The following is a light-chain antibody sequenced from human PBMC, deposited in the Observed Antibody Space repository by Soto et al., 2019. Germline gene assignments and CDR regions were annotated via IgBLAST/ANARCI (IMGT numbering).Light chain of an antibody. Sequence: EIVMTQSPASLSVSPGERATLSCRASQSVNSNLAWYQQKPGQAPRLLIYGASTRATGIPGRFRGSGSGTDFTLTITSLQSEDFAVYYCQQYNNWPAITFGQGTRLEIK. CDR3: QQYNNWPAIT. CDR2: GAS. V-gene: IGKV3-15*01. J-gene: IGKJ5*01. CDR1: QSVNSN.